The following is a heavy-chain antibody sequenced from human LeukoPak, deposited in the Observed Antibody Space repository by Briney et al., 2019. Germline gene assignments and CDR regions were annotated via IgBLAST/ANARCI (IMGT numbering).Heavy chain of an antibody. CDR1: GGTFSSYA. J-gene: IGHJ6*03. D-gene: IGHD3-3*01. CDR2: IIPIFGTA. CDR3: ARDSYYDFWSGPRLYSYYYYMDV. V-gene: IGHV1-69*13. Sequence: ASVKVSCKASGGTFSSYAISWVRQAPGQGLEWMGGIIPIFGTANYAQKFQGRVTITADESTSTAYMELSSLRSEDTAVYYCARDSYYDFWSGPRLYSYYYYMDVWGKGTTVTVSS.